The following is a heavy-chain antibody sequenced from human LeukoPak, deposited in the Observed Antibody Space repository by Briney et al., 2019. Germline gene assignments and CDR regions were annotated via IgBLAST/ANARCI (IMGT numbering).Heavy chain of an antibody. V-gene: IGHV3-7*01. CDR3: ARDQAWRWLHRFDL. D-gene: IGHD4-23*01. J-gene: IGHJ5*02. CDR1: GFTFSSYW. Sequence: PGGSLRLSCAASGFTFSSYWMSWVRHAPGKGLEWVANIKQDGSEKYYVDSVKGRFTISRDNAKNSLYLQMNSLRAEDTAVYYCARDQAWRWLHRFDLWGQGTLVTVSS. CDR2: IKQDGSEK.